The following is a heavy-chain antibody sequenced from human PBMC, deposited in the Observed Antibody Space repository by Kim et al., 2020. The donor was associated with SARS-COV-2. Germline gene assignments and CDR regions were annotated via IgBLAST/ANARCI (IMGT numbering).Heavy chain of an antibody. CDR3: ARSTQYYYDSSGYLISDWFDP. J-gene: IGHJ5*02. D-gene: IGHD3-22*01. V-gene: IGHV1-69*13. CDR2: IIPIFGTA. CDR1: GGTFSSYA. Sequence: SVKVSCKASGGTFSSYAISWVRQAPGQGLEWMGGIIPIFGTANYAQKFQGRVTITADESTSTAYMELSSLRSEDTAVYYCARSTQYYYDSSGYLISDWFDPWGQGTLVTVSS.